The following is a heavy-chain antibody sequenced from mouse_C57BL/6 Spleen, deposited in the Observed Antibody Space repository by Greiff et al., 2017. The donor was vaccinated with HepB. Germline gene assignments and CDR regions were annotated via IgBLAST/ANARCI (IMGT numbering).Heavy chain of an antibody. CDR2: INPSNGYT. Sequence: QVQLQQSGAELARPGASVKMSCKASGYTFTSYTMHWVKQRPGQGLEWIGYINPSNGYTKYNQKFKDKATLTADKSSSTAYMQLSSLTSEDSAVYYCARGHGSSYDYWGQGTTLTVSS. CDR1: GYTFTSYT. D-gene: IGHD1-1*01. CDR3: ARGHGSSYDY. J-gene: IGHJ2*01. V-gene: IGHV1-4*01.